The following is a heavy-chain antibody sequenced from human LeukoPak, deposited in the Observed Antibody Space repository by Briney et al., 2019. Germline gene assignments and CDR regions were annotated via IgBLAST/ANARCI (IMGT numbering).Heavy chain of an antibody. Sequence: GGSLRLSCAASGFTFSSYSMNWVRQAPGKGLEWVSSISSSSSYIYYADSVKGRFTISRDNAKNSLYLQMNSLRAEDTAVYYCARGGGRGWLQRAGFDYWGQGTLVTVSS. CDR1: GFTFSSYS. CDR3: ARGGGRGWLQRAGFDY. V-gene: IGHV3-21*01. CDR2: ISSSSSYI. J-gene: IGHJ4*02. D-gene: IGHD5-24*01.